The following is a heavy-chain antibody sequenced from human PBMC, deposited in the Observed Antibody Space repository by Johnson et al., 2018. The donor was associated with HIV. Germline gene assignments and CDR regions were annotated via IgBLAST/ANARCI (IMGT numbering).Heavy chain of an antibody. V-gene: IGHV3-20*04. D-gene: IGHD2-2*01. CDR3: ARQVYCSSTSCSSAFDI. CDR2: INSDGSNT. J-gene: IGHJ3*02. Sequence: VQLVESGGGVVRPGGSLRLYCAASGFTFDDYGMSWVRQAPGKGLEWVSRINSDGSNTKYADSVKGRFTISRDNAKNSLYLQMNSLRAGDTAVYYCARQVYCSSTSCSSAFDIWGQGTMVTVSS. CDR1: GFTFDDYG.